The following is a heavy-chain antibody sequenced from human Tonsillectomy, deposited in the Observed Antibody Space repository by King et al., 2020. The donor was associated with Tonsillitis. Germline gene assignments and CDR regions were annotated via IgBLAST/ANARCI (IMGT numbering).Heavy chain of an antibody. CDR3: AGGDSGSYDDAFDI. D-gene: IGHD1-26*01. J-gene: IGHJ3*02. CDR1: GYSISSGYY. CDR2: IYHSGST. Sequence: QLQESGPGLVKPSETLSLTCAVSGYSISSGYYWGWIRQPPGKGLEWIGSIYHSGSTYYSPSLKSRVTMSVDTSKNQFSLKLSSVTAADTAVYFCAGGDSGSYDDAFDIWGQGTMVTVSS. V-gene: IGHV4-38-2*01.